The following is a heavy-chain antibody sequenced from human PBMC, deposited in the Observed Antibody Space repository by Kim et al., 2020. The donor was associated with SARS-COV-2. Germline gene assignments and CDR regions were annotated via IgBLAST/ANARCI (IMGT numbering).Heavy chain of an antibody. D-gene: IGHD5-12*01. CDR2: ISYDGSNK. Sequence: GGSLRLSCAASGFSFSSYGMHWVRQAPGKGLEWVAVISYDGSNKYYADSVKGRFTISRDNSKNTLYLQMNSLKAEDTAVYYCAKDRERLRYDFDIWGQGTMVTVSS. V-gene: IGHV3-30*18. J-gene: IGHJ3*02. CDR1: GFSFSSYG. CDR3: AKDRERLRYDFDI.